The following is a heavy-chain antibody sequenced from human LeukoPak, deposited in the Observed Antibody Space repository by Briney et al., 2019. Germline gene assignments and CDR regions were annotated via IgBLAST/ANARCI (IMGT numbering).Heavy chain of an antibody. D-gene: IGHD6-19*01. J-gene: IGHJ4*02. V-gene: IGHV3-7*01. CDR3: ARGPAAGNLLGY. Sequence: GGSLRLSCAASGFTFSSYWMSWVRQAPGKGPEWVANIKQDGSEKYYVDSVKGRFTISRDNAKSSLFLQMNSLRAEDTAVYYCARGPAAGNLLGYWGQGALVTVSS. CDR2: IKQDGSEK. CDR1: GFTFSSYW.